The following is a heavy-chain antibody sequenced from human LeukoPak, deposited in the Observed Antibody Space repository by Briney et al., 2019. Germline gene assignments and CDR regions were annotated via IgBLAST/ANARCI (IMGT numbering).Heavy chain of an antibody. D-gene: IGHD1-26*01. CDR2: IYYSGST. V-gene: IGHV4-39*01. J-gene: IGHJ4*02. CDR3: ARHAGGSYYGSDY. CDR1: GGSISSSGYY. Sequence: SETLSLTCTVSGGSISSSGYYWGWIRQPLGKGLEWIGSIYYSGSTYYNPSLKSRVTISVDTSKNQFSLKLSSVTAADTAVYYCARHAGGSYYGSDYWGQGTLVTVSS.